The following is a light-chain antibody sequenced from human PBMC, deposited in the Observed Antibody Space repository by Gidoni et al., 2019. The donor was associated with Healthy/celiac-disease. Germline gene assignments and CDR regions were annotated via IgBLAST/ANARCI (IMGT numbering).Light chain of an antibody. V-gene: IGLV2-14*01. CDR1: SSDVGGYNY. CDR2: EVS. Sequence: QSALPQPASVSASPAQSITISCTGTSSDVGGYNYVSWYQQHPGKAPKLMIYEVSNRPSGVSNRFSGSKSGNTASLTISGLQAEDEADYYCSSYTSSSTLGVFGGGTKLTVL. CDR3: SSYTSSSTLGV. J-gene: IGLJ3*02.